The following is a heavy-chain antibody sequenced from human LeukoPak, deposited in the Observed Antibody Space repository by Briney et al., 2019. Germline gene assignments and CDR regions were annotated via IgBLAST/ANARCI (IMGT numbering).Heavy chain of an antibody. J-gene: IGHJ4*02. D-gene: IGHD6-13*01. CDR1: GFTFDDYA. CDR2: ISWNSGSI. V-gene: IGHV3-9*01. Sequence: GGSLRLSCAASGFTFDDYAMHWVRQAPGKGLEWVSGISWNSGSIGYADSVKGRFTISRDNAKNSLYLQMNSLRAEDTAVYYIAKEKGGVYSSSWYDYWGQGTLVTVSS. CDR3: AKEKGGVYSSSWYDY.